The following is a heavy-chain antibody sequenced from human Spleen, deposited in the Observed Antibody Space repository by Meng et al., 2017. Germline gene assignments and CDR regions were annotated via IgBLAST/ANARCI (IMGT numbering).Heavy chain of an antibody. V-gene: IGHV1-18*01. CDR2: SSAYNGNT. Sequence: ASVKVFCKASGYTSINYGISWVRQAPGQGLEWMGWSSAYNGNTNYAEKAQGRVTMTSETSSTTAYMGLWDLGSDDTAVYYCAREPDVTGAHPSFDYWGQGTLVTVSS. J-gene: IGHJ4*02. CDR3: AREPDVTGAHPSFDY. CDR1: GYTSINYG. D-gene: IGHD2-8*02.